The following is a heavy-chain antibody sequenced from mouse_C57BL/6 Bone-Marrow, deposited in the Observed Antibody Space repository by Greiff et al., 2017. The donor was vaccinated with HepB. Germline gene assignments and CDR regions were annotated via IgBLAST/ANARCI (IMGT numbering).Heavy chain of an antibody. CDR2: ISYSGST. CDR3: ARSITTVVAEYAMDY. V-gene: IGHV3-8*01. D-gene: IGHD1-1*01. CDR1: GYSITSDY. J-gene: IGHJ4*01. Sequence: DVKLVESGPGLAKPSQTLSLTCSVTGYSITSDYWNWIRKFPGNKLEYMGYISYSGSTYYNPSLKSRISITRDTSKNQYYLQLNSVTTEDTATYYCARSITTVVAEYAMDYWGQGTSVTVSS.